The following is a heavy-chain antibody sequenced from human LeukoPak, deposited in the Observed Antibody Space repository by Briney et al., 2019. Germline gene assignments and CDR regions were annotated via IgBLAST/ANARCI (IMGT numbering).Heavy chain of an antibody. J-gene: IGHJ6*03. V-gene: IGHV4-59*01. Sequence: SETLSLTCTVSGGSISSYYWSWIRQPPGKGLEWIGYIYYSGSTNYNPSLKSRVTISVDTSKNQFSLKLSSVTAADTAVYYCARAVAGHNYYYYYYMAVWGKGTTVTVSS. CDR2: IYYSGST. CDR3: ARAVAGHNYYYYYYMAV. CDR1: GGSISSYY. D-gene: IGHD6-19*01.